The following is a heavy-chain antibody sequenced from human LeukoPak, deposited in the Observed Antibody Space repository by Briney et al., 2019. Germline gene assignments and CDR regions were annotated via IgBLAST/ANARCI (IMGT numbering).Heavy chain of an antibody. V-gene: IGHV3-7*01. CDR3: ARGGKGGGAFDI. D-gene: IGHD3-16*01. CDR1: GFAFSNSW. J-gene: IGHJ3*02. Sequence: GGSLRLSCAASGFAFSNSWMTWVRQAPGKGLERVANIKEDGSETYYVGSVRGRFTISRDNAKNSLYLQMNSLRAEDTAVYCCARGGKGGGAFDIWGQGTMVTVSS. CDR2: IKEDGSET.